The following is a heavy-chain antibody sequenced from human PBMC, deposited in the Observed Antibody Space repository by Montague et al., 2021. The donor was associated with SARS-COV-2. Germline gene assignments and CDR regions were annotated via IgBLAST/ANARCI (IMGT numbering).Heavy chain of an antibody. V-gene: IGHV2-70*11. Sequence: PALVKPTQTLTLTCTFSGFSLSTSGMCVSWIRQPPGKALEWLARIDWDDDKYYGTSLKTRLTISKDTSKNQVVLTMTNMDPVDTATYYCARTHYDILPGYYYDMAVWGQGTTVTVSS. CDR2: IDWDDDK. CDR1: GFSLSTSGMC. CDR3: ARTHYDILPGYYYDMAV. D-gene: IGHD3-9*01. J-gene: IGHJ6*02.